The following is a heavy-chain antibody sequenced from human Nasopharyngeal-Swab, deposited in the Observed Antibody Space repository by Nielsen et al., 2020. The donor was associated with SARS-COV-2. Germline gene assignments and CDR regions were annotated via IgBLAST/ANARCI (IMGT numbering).Heavy chain of an antibody. CDR2: ITGRLGDT. CDR3: AKDRGVGALDY. J-gene: IGHJ4*02. V-gene: IGHV3-23*01. Sequence: GGSLRLSCAASGFTFGNYAMSWVRQAPGTGLEWVSGITGRLGDTYYGDSVKGRFTISRDNSKNTLYLQMNSLRAEDTAVYYCAKDRGVGALDYWGQGTLVTVSS. CDR1: GFTFGNYA. D-gene: IGHD1-26*01.